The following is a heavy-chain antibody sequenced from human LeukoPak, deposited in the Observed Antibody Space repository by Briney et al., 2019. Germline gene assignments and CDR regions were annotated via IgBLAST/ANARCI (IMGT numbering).Heavy chain of an antibody. CDR2: ISGSGGST. J-gene: IGHJ6*03. V-gene: IGHV3-23*01. Sequence: GGSLRLSCAASGFTFSSYAMSWVRQAPGKGLEWVSAISGSGGSTYYADSVKGRFTISRDNSKNTLYLQMNSLRAEDTAVCYCAKDPIAAAPYYYYMDVWGKGTTVTVSS. CDR1: GFTFSSYA. CDR3: AKDPIAAAPYYYYMDV. D-gene: IGHD6-13*01.